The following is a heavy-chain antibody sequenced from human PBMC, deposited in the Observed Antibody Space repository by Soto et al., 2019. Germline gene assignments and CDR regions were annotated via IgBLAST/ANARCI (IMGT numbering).Heavy chain of an antibody. J-gene: IGHJ4*02. CDR3: AKTHYYDSSGYSPFDY. CDR1: GYTFTGYY. CDR2: INPNSGGT. V-gene: IGHV1-2*04. Sequence: ASVKVSCKASGYTFTGYYMHWVRQAPGQGLEWMGWINPNSGGTNYAQKFQGWVTMTRDTSISTAYMELSRLRSDDTAVYYCAKTHYYDSSGYSPFDYWGQGTLVTVSS. D-gene: IGHD3-22*01.